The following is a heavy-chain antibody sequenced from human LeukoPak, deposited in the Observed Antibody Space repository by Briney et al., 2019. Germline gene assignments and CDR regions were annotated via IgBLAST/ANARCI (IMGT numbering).Heavy chain of an antibody. CDR3: ARDFGWLGAHSGNPRYDAFDI. D-gene: IGHD1-26*01. J-gene: IGHJ3*02. V-gene: IGHV3-53*01. Sequence: GGSLRLSCAASGFTVSSNYMSWVRQAPGKGLEWVSVIYSGGSTYYADSVKGRFTISRDNAKNSLYLQMNSLRAEDTAVYYCARDFGWLGAHSGNPRYDAFDIWGQGTMVTVSS. CDR1: GFTVSSNY. CDR2: IYSGGST.